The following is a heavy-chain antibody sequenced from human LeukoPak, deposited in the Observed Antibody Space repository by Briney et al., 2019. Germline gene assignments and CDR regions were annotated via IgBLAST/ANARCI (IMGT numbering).Heavy chain of an antibody. D-gene: IGHD3-22*01. CDR3: ARLLYYYDSSGYYLDAFDI. CDR1: GFTFSSHW. J-gene: IGHJ3*02. CDR2: INSDGSST. V-gene: IGHV3-74*01. Sequence: GGSLRLSCAASGFTFSSHWMHWVRQAPGKGLVWVSRINSDGSSTSYADSVKGRFTISRDNAKNTLYLQMNSLRAEDTAVYYCARLLYYYDSSGYYLDAFDIWGQGTMVTVSS.